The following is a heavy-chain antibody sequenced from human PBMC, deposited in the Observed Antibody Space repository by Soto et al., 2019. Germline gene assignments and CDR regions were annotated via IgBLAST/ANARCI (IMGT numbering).Heavy chain of an antibody. CDR2: IYYSGST. D-gene: IGHD3-3*01. Sequence: TLSLTCTVSGGSISSGGYYWSWIRQHPGKGLEWIGYIYYSGSTYYNPSLKSRVTISVDTSKNQFSLKLSSVTAADTAVYYCARDLRYYDFWSGYSPLNWFDPRGQGTLVTVSS. V-gene: IGHV4-31*03. CDR3: ARDLRYYDFWSGYSPLNWFDP. CDR1: GGSISSGGYY. J-gene: IGHJ5*02.